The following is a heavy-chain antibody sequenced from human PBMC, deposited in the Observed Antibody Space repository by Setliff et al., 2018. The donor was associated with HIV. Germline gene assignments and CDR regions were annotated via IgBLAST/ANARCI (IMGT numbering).Heavy chain of an antibody. CDR1: GGSINTYY. CDR2: IYTSGST. D-gene: IGHD4-17*01. V-gene: IGHV4-4*07. J-gene: IGHJ4*02. Sequence: SETLSLTCTVSGGSINTYYWSWIRQPAGKGLEWIGRIYTSGSTNYNPSLKSRVTISVDTSKNQFSLKLTSVTASDTAVYYCARAAAGNTGPFDLWGQGSPVTVSS. CDR3: ARAAAGNTGPFDL.